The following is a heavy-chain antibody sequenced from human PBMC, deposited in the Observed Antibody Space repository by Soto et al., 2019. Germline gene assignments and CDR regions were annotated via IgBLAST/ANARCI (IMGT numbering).Heavy chain of an antibody. CDR3: THHGYYSYGMDV. CDR2: IFWDDDK. Sequence: QITLKESGPTLVKPTQTLTLTCTFSGFSLSTSGVGLGWFRQPPGKALEWLALIFWDDDKRYSPSLKSRLYITKGTSKNQVVLTMTNMDPVDAATYYCTHHGYYSYGMDVWGQGTTVTVSS. CDR1: GFSLSTSGVG. V-gene: IGHV2-5*02. J-gene: IGHJ6*02.